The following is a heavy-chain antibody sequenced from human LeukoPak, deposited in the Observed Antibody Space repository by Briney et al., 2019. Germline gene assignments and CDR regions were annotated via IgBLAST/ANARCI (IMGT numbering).Heavy chain of an antibody. Sequence: ASVKVSCKASGYTFTSYYMHWVRQAPGQGLEWMGWMNTNSGNTGHAQKLQGRVTMTRNTSISTAYMELSRLRSDDTAVYYCARGPRRGYCSGGSCYPRGANTPPDYWGQGTLVTVSS. CDR3: ARGPRRGYCSGGSCYPRGANTPPDY. D-gene: IGHD2-15*01. V-gene: IGHV1-8*02. CDR1: GYTFTSYY. CDR2: MNTNSGNT. J-gene: IGHJ4*02.